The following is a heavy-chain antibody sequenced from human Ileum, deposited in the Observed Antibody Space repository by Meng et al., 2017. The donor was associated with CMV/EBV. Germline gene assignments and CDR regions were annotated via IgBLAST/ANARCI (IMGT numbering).Heavy chain of an antibody. V-gene: IGHV4-38-2*02. CDR1: GYAITNTDY. J-gene: IGHJ4*02. CDR2: MYYSGNS. D-gene: IGHD2-21*01. Sequence: SETLSLTCSIFGYAITNTDYWGWVRQPPGKGLEWIGSMYYSGNSHYNPSLKSRVTMSMDMSKNQFFLRLGTVTASATATYYCARWRGPCVAPTCFDHWGPGALVTVSS. CDR3: ARWRGPCVAPTCFDH.